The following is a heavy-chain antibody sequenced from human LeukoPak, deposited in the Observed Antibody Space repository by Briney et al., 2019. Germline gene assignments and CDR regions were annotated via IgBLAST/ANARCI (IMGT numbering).Heavy chain of an antibody. CDR3: AKRNSDYFFDY. J-gene: IGHJ4*02. Sequence: GGSLRLSCAASGFTFNSYAMTWVRQAPGKGLEWVSSIGASGGGTYYADSVKGRFTISRDDSKNTLYLQMSSLRAEDTAVYYCAKRNSDYFFDYWGQGTLVTVSS. CDR1: GFTFNSYA. D-gene: IGHD4-11*01. CDR2: IGASGGGT. V-gene: IGHV3-23*01.